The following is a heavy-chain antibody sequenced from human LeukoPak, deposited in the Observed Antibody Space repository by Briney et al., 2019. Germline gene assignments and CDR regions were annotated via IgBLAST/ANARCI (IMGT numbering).Heavy chain of an antibody. V-gene: IGHV3-74*01. CDR2: INGDGSRT. CDR1: GFTFSNHW. Sequence: GGSLRLSCGASGFTFSNHWMHWVRQVPGKGLVWVSRINGDGSRTSYADSVKGRFTISRDNAKNTVYLQMNSLRAEDTAVYYCARDLGDYYDSSGYYPLDYWGQGTLVTVSS. CDR3: ARDLGDYYDSSGYYPLDY. J-gene: IGHJ4*02. D-gene: IGHD3-22*01.